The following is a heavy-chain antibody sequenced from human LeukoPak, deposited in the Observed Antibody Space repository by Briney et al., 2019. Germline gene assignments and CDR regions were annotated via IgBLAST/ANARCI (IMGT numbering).Heavy chain of an antibody. V-gene: IGHV4-30-2*01. CDR1: SGSMSSGSYS. CDR2: VYHSGGT. Sequence: PSQTLSLTCTVCSGSMSSGSYSWTWIRQPPGRGLEWVGYVYHSGGTYYNPSLKTPVSISIDRSKNQFSLKMSSVSAADTAVYYCARWYGSGTRNPWFDSWGQGALVTVSS. D-gene: IGHD3-10*01. J-gene: IGHJ5*01. CDR3: ARWYGSGTRNPWFDS.